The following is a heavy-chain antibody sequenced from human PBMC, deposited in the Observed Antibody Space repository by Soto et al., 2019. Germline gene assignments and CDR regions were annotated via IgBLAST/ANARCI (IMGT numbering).Heavy chain of an antibody. V-gene: IGHV3-15*01. CDR2: IKSITDGGTT. CDR3: TTDSADIVVVPATFGMDV. Sequence: PVGSLRLSCAASGITFSNAWMTWVRQAPGKGLEWVGRIKSITDGGTTDYAAPVKGRFTISRDDPKDTLYLQMNNLRTEDTAVYHCTTDSADIVVVPATFGMDVWGQGTTVTVS. J-gene: IGHJ6*02. D-gene: IGHD2-2*01. CDR1: GITFSNAW.